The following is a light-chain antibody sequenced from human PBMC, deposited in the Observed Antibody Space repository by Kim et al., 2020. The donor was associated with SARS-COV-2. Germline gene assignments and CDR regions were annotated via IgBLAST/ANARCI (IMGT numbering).Light chain of an antibody. CDR2: DVS. CDR3: SSYTGSSTPV. J-gene: IGLJ2*01. Sequence: SDTISCTGTSSYVGGYNYVSWYQQHPGKAPKLMIYDVSNRPSGVSNRFSGSKSGNTASLTISGLQAEDEADYYCSSYTGSSTPVFGGGTQLTVL. CDR1: SSYVGGYNY. V-gene: IGLV2-14*03.